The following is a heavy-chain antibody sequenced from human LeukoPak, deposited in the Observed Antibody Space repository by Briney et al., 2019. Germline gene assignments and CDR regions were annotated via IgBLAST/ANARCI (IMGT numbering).Heavy chain of an antibody. CDR2: IYYSGGT. CDR1: GGSISSGDYY. D-gene: IGHD3-10*01. Sequence: SETLSLTCTVSGGSISSGDYYWSWIRQPPGKGLEWIGYIYYSGGTYYNPSLKSRVTISVDTSKNQFSLKLSSVTAADTAVYYCARVSAMVRGKIDYWGQGTLVTVSS. J-gene: IGHJ4*02. V-gene: IGHV4-30-4*08. CDR3: ARVSAMVRGKIDY.